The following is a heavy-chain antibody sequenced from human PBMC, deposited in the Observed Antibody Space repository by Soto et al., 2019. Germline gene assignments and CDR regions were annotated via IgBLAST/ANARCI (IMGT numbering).Heavy chain of an antibody. D-gene: IGHD5-12*01. CDR3: ASWDGYSGYDVAFDI. V-gene: IGHV1-18*01. J-gene: IGHJ3*02. CDR2: ISAYNGNK. CDR1: GYTFTSYG. Sequence: ASVKVSCKASGYTFTSYGISWVRQAPGQGLEWMGWISAYNGNKNYAQKLQGRDTMTTDTSTSTTYKELRSLRSDDTAEYCFASWDGYSGYDVAFDIWGQGTMVTVSS.